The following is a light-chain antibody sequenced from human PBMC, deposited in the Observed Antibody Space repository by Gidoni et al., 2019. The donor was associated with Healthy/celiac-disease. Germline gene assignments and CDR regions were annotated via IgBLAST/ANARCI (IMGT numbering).Light chain of an antibody. V-gene: IGKV1-39*01. CDR1: QSISSY. J-gene: IGKJ3*01. CDR2: AAS. CDR3: QQSYSLT. Sequence: DIQMTRSPSSLSASVGDRVTIPCRASQSISSYLNWYQQKPGKAPKLLIYAASSLQSGVPSRFSGSGSGTDFTLTISSLQPEDFATYYCQQSYSLTFGPGTKVDIK.